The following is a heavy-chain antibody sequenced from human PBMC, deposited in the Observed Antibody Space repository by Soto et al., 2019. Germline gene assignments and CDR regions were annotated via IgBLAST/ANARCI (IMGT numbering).Heavy chain of an antibody. V-gene: IGHV4-39*01. CDR2: IYYSGTT. J-gene: IGHJ6*02. CDR3: ARSLWFGEWPNYYYYGMDV. CDR1: SASISSSSYT. D-gene: IGHD3-10*01. Sequence: SETLSLTCTVSSASISSSSYTWGWIRQPPGNGLGWIGSIYYSGTTYYNPSLNSRVTVSVDTSKNQFSLKVTSVTAADTAVYYCARSLWFGEWPNYYYYGMDVWGQGTTVT.